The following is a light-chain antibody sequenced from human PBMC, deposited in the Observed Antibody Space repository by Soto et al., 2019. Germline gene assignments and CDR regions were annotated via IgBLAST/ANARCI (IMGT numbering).Light chain of an antibody. J-gene: IGKJ5*01. CDR1: QDISNH. CDR3: TQYDHFPPIT. Sequence: DIQMTQSPSSLSASVGDRVTITCQASQDISNHLNWYQQKPGKAPELLMFDAYNLEPGVPSRFNGSGSGTDFPSTSSSLQPEDLATYLCTQYDHFPPITFGQGTRLEIK. CDR2: DAY. V-gene: IGKV1-33*01.